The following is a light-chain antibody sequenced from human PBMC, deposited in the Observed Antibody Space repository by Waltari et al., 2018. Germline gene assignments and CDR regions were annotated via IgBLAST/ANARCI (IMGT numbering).Light chain of an antibody. CDR2: GAS. Sequence: VLTQSPGTLSFSPGERATLPRSARQTVRTTSLAWYQQKPGQAPTLLIYGASSRATGIPDRFSGSGSGTDFSLTISSLEPEDFAVYYCQQYDISPLTFGGGTKVEIK. J-gene: IGKJ4*02. CDR1: QTVRTTS. V-gene: IGKV3-20*01. CDR3: QQYDISPLT.